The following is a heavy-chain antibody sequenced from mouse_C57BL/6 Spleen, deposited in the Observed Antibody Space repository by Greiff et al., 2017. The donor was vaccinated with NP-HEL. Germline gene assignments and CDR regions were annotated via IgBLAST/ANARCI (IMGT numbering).Heavy chain of an antibody. CDR3: ARSGYSNFSYYAMDY. J-gene: IGHJ4*01. Sequence: VQLQQSGAELARPGASVKMSCKASGYTFTSYTMHWVKQRPGQGLEWIGYINPSSGYTKYNQKFKDKATLTADKSSSTAYMQLGSLTSQDSAVYYCARSGYSNFSYYAMDYWGQGTSVTVSS. D-gene: IGHD2-5*01. V-gene: IGHV1-4*01. CDR1: GYTFTSYT. CDR2: INPSSGYT.